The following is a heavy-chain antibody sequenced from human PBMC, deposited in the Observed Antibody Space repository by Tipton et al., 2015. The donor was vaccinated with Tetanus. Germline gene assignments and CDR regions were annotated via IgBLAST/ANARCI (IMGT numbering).Heavy chain of an antibody. V-gene: IGHV4-30-4*01. CDR1: GDSINSGDYY. J-gene: IGHJ4*02. D-gene: IGHD3-3*02. Sequence: LRLSCSVSGDSINSGDYYWSWISQPPGKGLEWIGYIYYSGSTYYNPSLKSRVTIPIDTSKNQFSLRLSSVTAADTAVYYCSSSPGNQYLAFFDYWGRGTKVTVSS. CDR3: SSSPGNQYLAFFDY. CDR2: IYYSGST.